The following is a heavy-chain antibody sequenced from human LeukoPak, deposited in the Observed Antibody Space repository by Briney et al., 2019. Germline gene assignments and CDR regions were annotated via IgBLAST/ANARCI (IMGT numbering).Heavy chain of an antibody. CDR1: GVSFNDYY. J-gene: IGHJ4*02. V-gene: IGHV4-34*01. CDR2: INHSGYT. CDR3: TRMTTGHDY. D-gene: IGHD4-17*01. Sequence: SETLSLTCAVSGVSFNDYYWSWVRQTPGKGLEWIGEINHSGYTNDSLSLKSRVTLSIDTSRKQFSLNLRSVTVADTGIYYCTRMTTGHDYWGQGTLVTVSS.